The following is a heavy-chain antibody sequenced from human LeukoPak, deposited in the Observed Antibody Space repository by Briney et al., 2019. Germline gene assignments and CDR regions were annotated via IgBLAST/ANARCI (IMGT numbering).Heavy chain of an antibody. J-gene: IGHJ4*02. D-gene: IGHD6-19*01. CDR2: ISAYNGNT. CDR3: ARGGYSSGWYYSYYFDY. CDR1: GYTFTSYG. Sequence: ASVKVSCKASGYTFTSYGISRVRQAPGQGLEWMGWISAYNGNTNYAQKLQGRVTMTTDTSTSTAYMELRSLRSDDTAVYYCARGGYSSGWYYSYYFDYWGQGTLVTVSS. V-gene: IGHV1-18*01.